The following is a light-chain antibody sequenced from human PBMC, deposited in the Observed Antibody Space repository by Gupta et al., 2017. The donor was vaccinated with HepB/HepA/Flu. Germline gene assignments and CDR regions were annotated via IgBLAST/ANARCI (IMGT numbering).Light chain of an antibody. CDR1: SSDVGGYNS. J-gene: IGLJ3*02. CDR2: DVT. V-gene: IGLV2-14*03. CDR3: TSFTRSTSTLVL. Sequence: QSPLPQPASVSGPPGTSTTVSCTGTSSDVGGYNSVSCYQQDPGKAPKLLIYDVTARPSGTSTRFSASKSGNTASLTISGLQTEDEADYFCTSFTRSTSTLVLFGGGTKLTVL.